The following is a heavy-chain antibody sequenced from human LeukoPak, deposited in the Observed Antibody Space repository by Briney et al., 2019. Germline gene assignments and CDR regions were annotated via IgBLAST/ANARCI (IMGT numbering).Heavy chain of an antibody. V-gene: IGHV4-31*03. Sequence: TLSLTCTVSGGSISSGGYYWSWIRRHPGKGLEWVGYIYYSGSTYYNPSLKSRVTISVDTSKNQFSLKLSSVTAADTAVYYCARDTRYGGNSRAFDIWGQGTMVTVSS. CDR1: GGSISSGGYY. CDR2: IYYSGST. CDR3: ARDTRYGGNSRAFDI. J-gene: IGHJ3*02. D-gene: IGHD4-17*01.